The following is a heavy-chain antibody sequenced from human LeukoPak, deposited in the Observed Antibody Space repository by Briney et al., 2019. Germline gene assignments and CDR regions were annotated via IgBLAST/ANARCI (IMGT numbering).Heavy chain of an antibody. CDR1: GGSISSSSYY. CDR2: IYYSGST. CDR3: ASILQWPKKRDYYYGMDV. J-gene: IGHJ6*02. V-gene: IGHV4-39*01. D-gene: IGHD2-15*01. Sequence: SETLSLTCTVSGGSISSSSYYWGWIRQPPGKGLEWIGSIYYSGSTYYNPSLKSRVTISVDTSKNQFSLKLSSVTAADTAVYYCASILQWPKKRDYYYGMDVRGQGTTVTVSS.